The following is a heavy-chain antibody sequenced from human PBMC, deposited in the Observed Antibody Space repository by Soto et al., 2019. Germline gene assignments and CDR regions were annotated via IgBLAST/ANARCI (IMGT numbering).Heavy chain of an antibody. CDR1: GCIGSDHD. Sequence: VVPMRHYCASSGCIGSDHDVNWILQAPGKGLEWVSVTYTGGYTYYADSVKGRFTISRDNSKNTLYLQMNSLRAEDTAVYYCAREVSGTSFDYWGQGTLVTVSS. CDR2: TYTGGYT. V-gene: IGHV3-53*01. D-gene: IGHD1-7*01. J-gene: IGHJ4*02. CDR3: AREVSGTSFDY.